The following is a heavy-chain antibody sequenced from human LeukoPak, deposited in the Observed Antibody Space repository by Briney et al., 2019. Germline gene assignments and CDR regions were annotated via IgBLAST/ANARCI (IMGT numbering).Heavy chain of an antibody. V-gene: IGHV3-7*04. Sequence: PGGSLRLSCAASGFTFSSYWMSWVRQAPGKGLEWVANIKQDGSVKYYVDSVKGRFTISRDNAKNSLYLQMNSLRAEDTAVYYCARDRRYYDILTGYYGAFDIWGQGTMVTVSS. CDR1: GFTFSSYW. D-gene: IGHD3-9*01. J-gene: IGHJ3*02. CDR2: IKQDGSVK. CDR3: ARDRRYYDILTGYYGAFDI.